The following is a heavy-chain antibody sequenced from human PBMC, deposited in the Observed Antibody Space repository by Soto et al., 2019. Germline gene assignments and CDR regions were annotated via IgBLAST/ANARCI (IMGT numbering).Heavy chain of an antibody. D-gene: IGHD6-19*01. V-gene: IGHV3-7*01. CDR3: ARDTSGPES. J-gene: IGHJ5*02. CDR1: GFTFSNYW. CDR2: IKQDGSEK. Sequence: GGSLRLSCAASGFTFSNYWMSWVRQAPGKGLEWVANIKQDGSEKYYVGSVKGRLTISRDNAKDSLYLQMNTLRVEDTAVYYCARDTSGPESWGQGTLVTVSS.